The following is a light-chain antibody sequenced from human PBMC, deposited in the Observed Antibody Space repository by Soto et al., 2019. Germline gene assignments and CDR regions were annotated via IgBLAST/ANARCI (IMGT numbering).Light chain of an antibody. J-gene: IGKJ5*01. CDR1: QSVGNN. CDR2: YAS. Sequence: EIMMTQSPATLSVSPGERATLSCRASQSVGNNLAWYQQKPGQTPRLLIYYASTRATGIPARFSGSGSGTEFTLTISSLQSEDFALYYCQQYDDWPPITFGQGTRLEIK. CDR3: QQYDDWPPIT. V-gene: IGKV3-15*01.